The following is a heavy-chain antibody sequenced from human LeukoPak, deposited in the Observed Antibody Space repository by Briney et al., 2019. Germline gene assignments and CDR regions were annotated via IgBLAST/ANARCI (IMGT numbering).Heavy chain of an antibody. D-gene: IGHD3-9*01. CDR3: ASEAYDILTHTGY. Sequence: ASVKVSCKASGYTFTSYDINWVRQATGQGLEWMGWMDPNSGNTGYAQKFQGRVTMTRNTSISTAYMELSSLRSEDTAVYYCASEAYDILTHTGYWGQGTLVTVSS. V-gene: IGHV1-8*01. CDR1: GYTFTSYD. CDR2: MDPNSGNT. J-gene: IGHJ4*02.